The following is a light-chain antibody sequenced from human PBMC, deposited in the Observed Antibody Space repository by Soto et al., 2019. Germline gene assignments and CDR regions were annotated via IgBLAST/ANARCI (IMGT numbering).Light chain of an antibody. CDR2: GAS. CDR1: QSVSNN. V-gene: IGKV3-15*01. J-gene: IGKJ4*01. Sequence: EIVLTQSPGTLSLSPGERATLSCRASQSVSNNYLAWYQQKPGQGPRLLIFGASTRATDIPARFSGSGSGTEFTLTISSLQSEDFAVYYCQQYIHWPPLTFGGGTKVDI. CDR3: QQYIHWPPLT.